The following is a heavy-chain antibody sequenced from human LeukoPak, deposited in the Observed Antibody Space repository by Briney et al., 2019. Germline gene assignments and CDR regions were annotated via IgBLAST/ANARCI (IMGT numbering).Heavy chain of an antibody. D-gene: IGHD5-24*01. CDR3: ATPTPDGYPNHYYYYGMDV. CDR2: FDPEDGET. CDR1: GYTLTELS. J-gene: IGHJ6*02. V-gene: IGHV1-24*01. Sequence: ASVKVSCKVSGYTLTELSMHWVRQAPGKGLEWMGGFDPEDGETIYAQKFQGRVTMTEDTSTDTAYMELSSLGSEDTAVYYCATPTPDGYPNHYYYYGMDVWGQGTTVTVSS.